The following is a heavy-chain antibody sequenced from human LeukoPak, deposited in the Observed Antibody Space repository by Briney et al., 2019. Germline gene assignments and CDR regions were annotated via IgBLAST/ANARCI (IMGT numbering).Heavy chain of an antibody. CDR1: GGTFGSYA. J-gene: IGHJ4*02. CDR2: IIPIFGTA. V-gene: IGHV1-69*05. CDR3: ARTGGKQLGPYYFDY. D-gene: IGHD6-13*01. Sequence: SVKVSCKASGGTFGSYAISRVRQAPGQGLEWMGGIIPIFGTANYAQKFQGRVTITTDESTSTAYMELSSLRSEDTAVYYCARTGGKQLGPYYFDYWGQGTLVTVSS.